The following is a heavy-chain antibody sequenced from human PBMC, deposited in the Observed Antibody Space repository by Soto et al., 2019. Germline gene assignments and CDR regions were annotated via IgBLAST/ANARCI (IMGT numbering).Heavy chain of an antibody. CDR1: GFIFENFG. Sequence: SLRLSCAASGFIFENFGMSWVRQAPGKGLEWISSISGSGFKKYYADSVKGRFTISRDNSKSTVYLELNNLSAEDTAVYHCAKNQGVELVPLATVDWFDPWGQGSVVTVSS. J-gene: IGHJ5*02. CDR2: ISGSGFKK. CDR3: AKNQGVELVPLATVDWFDP. V-gene: IGHV3-23*01. D-gene: IGHD1-26*01.